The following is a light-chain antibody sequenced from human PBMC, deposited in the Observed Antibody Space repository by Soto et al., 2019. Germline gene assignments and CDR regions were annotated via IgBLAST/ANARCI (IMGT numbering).Light chain of an antibody. CDR3: KQYGSSPLT. V-gene: IGKV3-20*01. Sequence: LVLSPSLATMSLSPGDIAPIYFSSSQTVSSNYLAWYQHRPGQATRIIIYGASSRATDIQDRFSGSGSGTDFTLTISRLEPEDFAVYSCKQYGSSPLTGGGGTTGDLK. CDR1: QTVSSNY. CDR2: GAS. J-gene: IGKJ4*01.